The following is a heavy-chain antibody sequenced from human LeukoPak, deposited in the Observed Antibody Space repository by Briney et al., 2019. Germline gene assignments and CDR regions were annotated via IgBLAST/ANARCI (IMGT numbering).Heavy chain of an antibody. D-gene: IGHD5-24*01. J-gene: IGHJ4*02. CDR2: TYYRSKRYN. Sequence: SQTLSLTCAISGDSVSSNSAAWNWIRQSPSRGLEWLGKTYYRSKRYNDYAVSVKSRITINPDTSKNQFSLHLNSVTPEDTAVYYCARDLDGYHLKGSFDYWGQGTLVTVSS. CDR3: ARDLDGYHLKGSFDY. V-gene: IGHV6-1*01. CDR1: GDSVSSNSAA.